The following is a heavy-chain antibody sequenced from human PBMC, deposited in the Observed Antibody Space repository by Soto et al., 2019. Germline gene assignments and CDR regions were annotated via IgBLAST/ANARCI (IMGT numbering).Heavy chain of an antibody. J-gene: IGHJ5*02. D-gene: IGHD3-3*01. CDR1: GGSISSSSYY. CDR3: ASGEFWGWSAWFNP. V-gene: IGHV4-39*01. Sequence: SETLSLTCTVSGGSISSSSYYWGWIRQPPGKGLEWIGSIYYSGSTYYNPSLKSRVTISVDTSKNQFSLKLSSVTAADTAVYYFASGEFWGWSAWFNPWGQGTXVTFPS. CDR2: IYYSGST.